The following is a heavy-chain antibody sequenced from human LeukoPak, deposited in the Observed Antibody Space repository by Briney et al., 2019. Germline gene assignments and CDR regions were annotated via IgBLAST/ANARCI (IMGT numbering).Heavy chain of an antibody. CDR1: GFTFSSYG. J-gene: IGHJ5*02. CDR2: ISYDGSNK. Sequence: GGSLRLSCAASGFTFSSYGMHWVRQAPGKGLEWVAVISYDGSNKYYADSVKGRFTISRDNSKNTLYLQMNSLRDDDTAVYYCVKDMMRDQWLGESWGQGTLVTVSP. D-gene: IGHD3-10*01. CDR3: VKDMMRDQWLGES. V-gene: IGHV3-30*18.